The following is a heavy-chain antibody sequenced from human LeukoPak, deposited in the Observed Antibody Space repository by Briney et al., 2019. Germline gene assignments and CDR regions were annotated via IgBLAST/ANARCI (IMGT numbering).Heavy chain of an antibody. Sequence: SETLSLTCTVSGGSISSSSYYWGWIRQPPGKGLEWIGSIYYSGSAYYNPSLKSRVTISVDTSKNQFSLKLSSVTAADTAVYYCAALTRGYCSGGSCSTDYWGQGTLVTVSP. CDR2: IYYSGSA. D-gene: IGHD2-15*01. CDR3: AALTRGYCSGGSCSTDY. J-gene: IGHJ4*02. CDR1: GGSISSSSYY. V-gene: IGHV4-39*07.